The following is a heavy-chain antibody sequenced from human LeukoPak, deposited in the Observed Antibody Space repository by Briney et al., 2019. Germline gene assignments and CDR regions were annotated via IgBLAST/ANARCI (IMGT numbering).Heavy chain of an antibody. Sequence: GGSLRLSCAASGFTVSSHYMTWVRQVPGKGLEWVSANYSGGSTYYPDSVKGRFTISRDNSKNTVYLQMNSLRAEDTAVYHCAILDSSGWYCFDYWGQGTLVTVSS. CDR2: NYSGGST. D-gene: IGHD6-19*01. J-gene: IGHJ4*02. V-gene: IGHV3-53*01. CDR1: GFTVSSHY. CDR3: AILDSSGWYCFDY.